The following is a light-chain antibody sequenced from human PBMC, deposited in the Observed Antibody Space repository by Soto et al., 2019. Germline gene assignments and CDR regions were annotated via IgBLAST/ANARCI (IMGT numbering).Light chain of an antibody. V-gene: IGKV3-20*01. CDR2: GAS. J-gene: IGKJ1*01. CDR3: QQYGSSPWT. CDR1: QSVSSSY. Sequence: EIVLTQYPGTLSLSPGERATLSCRASQSVSSSYLAWYQQKPGQAPRLRIYGASSRATGIPDRFSGSGSGTDFTLTISRLEPEDFAVYYCQQYGSSPWTFGQGTKVEIK.